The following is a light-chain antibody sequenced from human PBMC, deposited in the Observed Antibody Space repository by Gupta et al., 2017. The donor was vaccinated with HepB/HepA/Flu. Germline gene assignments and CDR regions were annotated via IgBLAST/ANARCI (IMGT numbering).Light chain of an antibody. CDR3: SSYTSSSIVT. J-gene: IGLJ2*01. CDR2: EVS. Sequence: QSALTQPPAVSRSPGQSVTISCTGISDDVGSYNRVSWYQQSPGTVPKLMIFEVSNRPSGVPYRFSGSNSGNTAFLTISGLQAEDEADYYCSSYTSSSIVTFGGGTKLTVL. CDR1: SDDVGSYNR. V-gene: IGLV2-18*02.